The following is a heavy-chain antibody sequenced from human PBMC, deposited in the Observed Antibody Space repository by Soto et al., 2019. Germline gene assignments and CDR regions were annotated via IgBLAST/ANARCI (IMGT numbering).Heavy chain of an antibody. CDR1: GFTFSSYG. CDR3: AKDYGSGSYYKGDAFDI. V-gene: IGHV3-30*18. D-gene: IGHD3-10*01. CDR2: ISYDGSNK. Sequence: QVQLVESGGGVVQPGRSLRLSCAASGFTFSSYGMHCVRQAPGKGLEWVAVISYDGSNKYYADSVKGRFTISRDNAKNTLYLQMNSLRAEDTAVYYCAKDYGSGSYYKGDAFDIWGQGTMVTVSS. J-gene: IGHJ3*02.